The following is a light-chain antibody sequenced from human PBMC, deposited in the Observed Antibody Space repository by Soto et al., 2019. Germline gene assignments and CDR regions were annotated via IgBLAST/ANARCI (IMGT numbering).Light chain of an antibody. J-gene: IGLJ2*01. CDR1: RSNVGNNY. CDR3: GTWASSLSAVV. CDR2: DNN. Sequence: QSVLTQPPSVSAAPGQKVTISCSGSRSNVGNNYVSWYQQPPGTAPKLLIYDNNKRPSVIHDRFSGSKSGTSATLGITGLQTGDEADYYCGTWASSLSAVVFGGGTKLTVL. V-gene: IGLV1-51*01.